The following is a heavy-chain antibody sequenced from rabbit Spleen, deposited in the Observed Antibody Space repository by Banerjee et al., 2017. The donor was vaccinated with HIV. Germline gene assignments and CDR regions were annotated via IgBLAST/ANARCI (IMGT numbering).Heavy chain of an antibody. CDR1: GFSFSRSYD. D-gene: IGHD8-1*01. CDR3: ARDGAGGSYFAL. CDR2: IDPVFGIT. J-gene: IGHJ4*01. V-gene: IGHV1S43*01. Sequence: QEQLVESGGGLVQPGASLTLTCKASGFSFSRSYDMCWVRQAPGKGLEWIGCIDPVFGITYYANWVNGRFSISRENAQNTVDLKMNSLTAADTATYFCARDGAGGSYFALWGPGTLVTVS.